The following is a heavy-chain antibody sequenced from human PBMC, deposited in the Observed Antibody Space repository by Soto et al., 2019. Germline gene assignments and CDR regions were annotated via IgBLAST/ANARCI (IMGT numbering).Heavy chain of an antibody. Sequence: QVRLVESGGGVVQPGTSLRLSCAASGFTFSDYVIHWVRQAAGKGLEWVASMTYDGATEYYADSVKGRFTMSWDNSTRALSLQMNSLRPDDTAVYYCARVRLSIAVNDALDVWGQGTTVTVSS. D-gene: IGHD3-3*02. J-gene: IGHJ3*01. CDR3: ARVRLSIAVNDALDV. CDR2: MTYDGATE. CDR1: GFTFSDYV. V-gene: IGHV3-30*14.